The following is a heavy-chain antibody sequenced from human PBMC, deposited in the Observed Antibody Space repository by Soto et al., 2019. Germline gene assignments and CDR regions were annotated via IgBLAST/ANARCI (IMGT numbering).Heavy chain of an antibody. CDR1: GFTFSSYA. CDR3: AKGISLIAARPSRSFDY. D-gene: IGHD6-6*01. J-gene: IGHJ4*02. V-gene: IGHV3-23*01. CDR2: ISGSGGST. Sequence: EVQLLESGGGLVQPGGSLRLSCAASGFTFSSYAMSWVRQAPGKGLEWVSAISGSGGSTSYADSVKGRFTISRDNSKNTLDLQIISLSAEDTAVYYCAKGISLIAARPSRSFDYWGQGTLVTVSS.